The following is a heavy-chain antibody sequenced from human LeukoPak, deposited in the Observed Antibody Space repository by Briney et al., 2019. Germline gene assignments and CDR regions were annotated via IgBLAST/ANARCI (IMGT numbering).Heavy chain of an antibody. D-gene: IGHD3-9*01. J-gene: IGHJ4*02. Sequence: GASLRLSCAASGFTFSNYAMSWVRQAPGKGLEWVSAITGSGSGIYYADSMKSRFTISRDNSKTTPYLQINSLRAEDTAVYYCAKWGDYDVLTGYYVSDYWGQGTLVTVSS. V-gene: IGHV3-23*01. CDR2: ITGSGSGI. CDR1: GFTFSNYA. CDR3: AKWGDYDVLTGYYVSDY.